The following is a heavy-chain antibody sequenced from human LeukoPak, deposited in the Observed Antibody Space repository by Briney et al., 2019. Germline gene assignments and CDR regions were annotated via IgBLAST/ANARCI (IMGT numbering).Heavy chain of an antibody. CDR2: INPNTGGT. Sequence: ASVKVSCKASGYTFTDYHIHWVRQAPGQGLEWMGWINPNTGGTNYAQKFQGRVAMTRDTSITTAYMDLSRLRSDDTAVYYRARDIRPRVESFDYWGQGTLVSASS. CDR1: GYTFTDYH. D-gene: IGHD3-3*01. J-gene: IGHJ4*02. CDR3: ARDIRPRVESFDY. V-gene: IGHV1-2*02.